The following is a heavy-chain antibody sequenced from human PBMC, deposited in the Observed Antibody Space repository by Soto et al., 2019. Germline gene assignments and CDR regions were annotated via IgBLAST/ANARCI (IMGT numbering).Heavy chain of an antibody. CDR3: ARDEGVDY. V-gene: IGHV3-7*03. J-gene: IGHJ4*02. CDR1: GFTFNYYW. CDR2: IKQDGGDQ. Sequence: PGGSLRLSCVASGFTFNYYWMSWVRQAPGKGLEWVANIKQDGGDQYYLDSVKGRFTISRDNAKNLLYLQMSSLRAEDTAVYYCARDEGVDYWGQGTLVTVSS.